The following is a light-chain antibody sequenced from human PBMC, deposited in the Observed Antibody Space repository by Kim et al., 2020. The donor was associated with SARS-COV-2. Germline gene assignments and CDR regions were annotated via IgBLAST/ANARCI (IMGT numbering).Light chain of an antibody. CDR3: QQYSTFPLT. CDR1: QAINNH. CDR2: DAS. V-gene: IGKV1-16*02. Sequence: ASVGDSVTFTCRASQAINNHLACFQQKSGKAPKCLIYDASTLQSGVPSKFSGSGFGTEFTLTISSLQPEDFATYYCQQYSTFPLTFGGGTKVDIK. J-gene: IGKJ4*01.